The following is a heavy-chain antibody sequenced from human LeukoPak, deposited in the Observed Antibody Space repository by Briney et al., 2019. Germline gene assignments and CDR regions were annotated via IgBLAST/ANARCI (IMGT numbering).Heavy chain of an antibody. V-gene: IGHV4-38-2*02. J-gene: IGHJ4*02. D-gene: IGHD1-1*01. CDR1: GYSISSGYY. Sequence: SETLSLTCTVSGYSISSGYYWGWIRQSPGKGLEWIGSIYNSGSTYYNPSLKSRVTISVDTSKNQFSLKLSSVTAADTAVYYCARGNWNRHHGYWGQGTLVTVSS. CDR3: ARGNWNRHHGY. CDR2: IYNSGST.